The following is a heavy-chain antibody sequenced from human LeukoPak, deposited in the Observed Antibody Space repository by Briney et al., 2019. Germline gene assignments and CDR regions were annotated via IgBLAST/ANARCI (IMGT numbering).Heavy chain of an antibody. Sequence: GGSLRLSCAASGFTFSNCAMSWVRQAPGKGLEWVSSISSSSSYIYYADSVKGRFTISRDNAKNSLYLQMNSLRAEDTAVYYCARDGYSGYDQHFDYWGQGTLVTVSS. V-gene: IGHV3-21*01. CDR2: ISSSSSYI. D-gene: IGHD5-12*01. CDR1: GFTFSNCA. CDR3: ARDGYSGYDQHFDY. J-gene: IGHJ4*02.